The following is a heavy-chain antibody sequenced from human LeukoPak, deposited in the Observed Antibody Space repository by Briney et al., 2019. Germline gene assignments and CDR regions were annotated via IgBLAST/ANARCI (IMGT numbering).Heavy chain of an antibody. Sequence: SVKVSCKASGGTFSSHAISWVRQAPGQGLEWMGRIIPILGIANYAQKFQGRVTITADKSTSTAYMELSSLRSEDTAVYYCARAGGGARYYYYGMDVWGQGTTVTVSS. D-gene: IGHD3-16*01. CDR3: ARAGGGARYYYYGMDV. CDR2: IIPILGIA. V-gene: IGHV1-69*04. J-gene: IGHJ6*02. CDR1: GGTFSSHA.